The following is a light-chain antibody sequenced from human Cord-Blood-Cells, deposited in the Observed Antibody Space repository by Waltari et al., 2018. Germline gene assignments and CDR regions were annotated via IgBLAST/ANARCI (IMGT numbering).Light chain of an antibody. CDR3: QQYNSYSRT. CDR1: KSISSW. J-gene: IGKJ1*01. CDR2: KAS. V-gene: IGKV1-5*03. Sequence: DIQMTQSPSTLSASVGDRVTITCRASKSISSWLAWYQQKPGKAPKLLIYKASSLESGVPSRFSGSGSGTEVTLTTSSLQPDDFATYDCQQYNSYSRTFGQGTNVEIK.